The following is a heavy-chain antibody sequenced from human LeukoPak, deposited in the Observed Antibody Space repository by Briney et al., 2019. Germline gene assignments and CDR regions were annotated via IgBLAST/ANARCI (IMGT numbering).Heavy chain of an antibody. D-gene: IGHD3-9*01. CDR1: GFAFGRYS. Sequence: GGSLSLSCVASGFAFGRYSMNWVRRAQGKGLEWVSSRSSISSYKNYAHSVKGPFTIPRNNSQNPLHLHMNSRRAEDTAVYYCAKGVRFDWLIYYFDYWGQGTLVTVSS. CDR2: RSSISSYK. V-gene: IGHV3-21*04. CDR3: AKGVRFDWLIYYFDY. J-gene: IGHJ4*02.